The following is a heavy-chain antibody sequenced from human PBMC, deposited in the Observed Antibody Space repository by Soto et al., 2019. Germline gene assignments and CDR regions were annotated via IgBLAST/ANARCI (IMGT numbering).Heavy chain of an antibody. CDR1: GFTFSSYG. V-gene: IGHV3-30*03. CDR3: APSFGAFAF. CDR2: ISYDGSNK. D-gene: IGHD3-10*01. Sequence: QVQLVESGGGVVQPGRSLRLSCAASGFTFSSYGMHWVRQAPGKGLEWVAVISYDGSNKYYADSVKGRFTISRDNSKHALYLQMNSRRPQDTAVYYCAPSFGAFAFWGQGTLVTVSS. J-gene: IGHJ4*02.